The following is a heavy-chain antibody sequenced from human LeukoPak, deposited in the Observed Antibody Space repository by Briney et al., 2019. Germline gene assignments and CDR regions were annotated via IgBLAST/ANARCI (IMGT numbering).Heavy chain of an antibody. D-gene: IGHD2-21*02. CDR2: INHSGYT. V-gene: IGHV4-34*01. CDR3: TRMTAGHDY. J-gene: IGHJ4*02. Sequence: SETLSLTCAVSGVSSDDYYWSWVRQTPGKGLEWIGEINHSGYTNDGPSLKSRVTLSIDTSRKQFSLNLRSVTVADTGIYYCTRMTAGHDYWGQGTLVTVSS. CDR1: GVSSDDYY.